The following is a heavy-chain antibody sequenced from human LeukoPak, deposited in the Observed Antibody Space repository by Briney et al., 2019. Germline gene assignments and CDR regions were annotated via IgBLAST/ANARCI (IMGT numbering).Heavy chain of an antibody. CDR1: GFTVSSNY. Sequence: GGSLRLSCAASGFTVSSNYMSWARQAPGKGLEWVSVIYSGGSTYYADSVKGRFTISRDNSKNTLYLQMNSLRAEDTAVYYCARGREDYYYYYMDVWGKGTTVTVSS. CDR3: ARGREDYYYYYMDV. CDR2: IYSGGST. V-gene: IGHV3-66*01. J-gene: IGHJ6*03.